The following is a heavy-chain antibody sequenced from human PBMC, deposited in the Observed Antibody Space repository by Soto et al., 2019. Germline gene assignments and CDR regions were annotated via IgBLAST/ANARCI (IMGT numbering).Heavy chain of an antibody. CDR3: ARDKDRLQLGGNYYYILDV. D-gene: IGHD1-1*01. CDR2: IMPVFPTP. Sequence: QVQLVQSGAEVKKPGSSVKVSCKTSGGTFSTSAISWVRQAPGQGLEWVGGIMPVFPTPDYAQNFQGRVTITADDSTTTDYLELTSRLADATAVYYCARDKDRLQLGGNYYYILDVWGQGTAITVSS. J-gene: IGHJ6*02. V-gene: IGHV1-69*12. CDR1: GGTFSTSA.